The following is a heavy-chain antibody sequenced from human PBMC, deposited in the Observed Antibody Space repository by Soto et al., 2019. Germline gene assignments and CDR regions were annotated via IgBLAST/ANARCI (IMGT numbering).Heavy chain of an antibody. CDR1: GFTFSSYA. CDR3: ARNGYQLLYDYFDY. CDR2: ISYDGSNK. V-gene: IGHV3-30-3*01. D-gene: IGHD2-2*02. Sequence: RRLSCAASGFTFSSYAMHWVRQAPGKGLEWVAVISYDGSNKYYADSVKGRFTISRDNSKNTLYLQMNSLRAEDTAVYYCARNGYQLLYDYFDYWGQGTLVTVSS. J-gene: IGHJ4*02.